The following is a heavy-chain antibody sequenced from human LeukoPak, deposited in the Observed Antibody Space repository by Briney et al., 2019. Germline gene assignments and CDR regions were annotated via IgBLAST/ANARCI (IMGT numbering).Heavy chain of an antibody. CDR2: ISSNGGAT. CDR3: VRDGVGFNVNTYYFDD. J-gene: IGHJ4*02. Sequence: GGSLRLSCSASGFIFSCYAIHWVRQAPGKGLEHVASISSNGGATHLADSVKGRFTMSRDNSKNTLSLQMSSLRVEDTAVYYCVRDGVGFNVNTYYFDDWVQGTRVTVTS. D-gene: IGHD3-3*01. V-gene: IGHV3-64D*06. CDR1: GFIFSCYA.